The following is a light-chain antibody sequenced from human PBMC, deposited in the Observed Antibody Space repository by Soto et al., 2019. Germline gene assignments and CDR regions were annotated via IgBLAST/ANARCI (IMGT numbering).Light chain of an antibody. V-gene: IGLV2-11*01. CDR1: SSDVGGYNY. CDR2: AVN. Sequence: QSVLTQPRSVSGSPGQSVTISCTGTSSDVGGYNYVSWYQQHSGKAPKLMIYAVNQRPSGVPDRFSGSKSGNTASLTISGLQAEDEADYSCYSYAGSGFVFGTGTQLTVL. J-gene: IGLJ1*01. CDR3: YSYAGSGFV.